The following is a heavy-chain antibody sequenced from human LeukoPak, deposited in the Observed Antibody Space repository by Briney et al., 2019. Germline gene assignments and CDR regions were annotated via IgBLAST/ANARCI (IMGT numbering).Heavy chain of an antibody. CDR3: AKGKYSGSYSGFSAFDI. V-gene: IGHV3-30*02. D-gene: IGHD1-26*01. CDR2: IRYDGSNK. J-gene: IGHJ3*02. CDR1: GFTFSNFG. Sequence: GGSLRLSCAASGFTFSNFGMHWVRQALGKGPEWVAFIRYDGSNKYYADSVKGRFTISRDNSKNTLYLQMNSLRAEDTAVYYCAKGKYSGSYSGFSAFDIWGQGTMVTVSS.